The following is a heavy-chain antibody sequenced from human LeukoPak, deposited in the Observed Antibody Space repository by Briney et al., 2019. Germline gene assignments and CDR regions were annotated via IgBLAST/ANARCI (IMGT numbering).Heavy chain of an antibody. CDR1: GGSISSYY. CDR2: IYYSGST. Sequence: PSETLSLTCTASGGSISSYYWSWLRQPPGKGLEWIGYIYYSGSTNYNPSLKSRVTISVDTSKNQFSLKLSSVTAADTAVYYCASGATIEYFQHWGQGTLVTVSS. V-gene: IGHV4-59*08. D-gene: IGHD1-26*01. CDR3: ASGATIEYFQH. J-gene: IGHJ1*01.